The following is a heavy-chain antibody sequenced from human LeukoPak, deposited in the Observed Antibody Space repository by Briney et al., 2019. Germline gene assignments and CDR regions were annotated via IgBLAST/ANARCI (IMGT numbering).Heavy chain of an antibody. CDR2: IANDGKDK. J-gene: IGHJ4*02. CDR1: GFTFSSYA. CDR3: AKESGSGSYYHY. V-gene: IGHV3-30*18. D-gene: IGHD3-10*01. Sequence: GGSLRLSCAASGFTFSSYAMHWVRQAPGKGLEWVAVIANDGKDKKSADSVKGRFTISRDNSKNTLYLQMNSLRLEDTAVYYCAKESGSGSYYHYWGQGTLVTVSS.